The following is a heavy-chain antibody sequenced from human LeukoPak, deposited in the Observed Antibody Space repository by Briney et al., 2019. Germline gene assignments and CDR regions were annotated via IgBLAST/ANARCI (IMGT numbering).Heavy chain of an antibody. D-gene: IGHD5-18*01. CDR3: ARRGYSYGYNWFDP. J-gene: IGHJ5*02. Sequence: GSLRLSCAASGFTVSSNYMSWIRQPPGKGLEWIGSIYYSGSTYYNPSLKSRVTISVDTSKNQFSLKLSSVTAADTAVYYCARRGYSYGYNWFDPWGQGTLVTVSS. CDR2: IYYSGST. V-gene: IGHV4-39*01. CDR1: GFTVSSNY.